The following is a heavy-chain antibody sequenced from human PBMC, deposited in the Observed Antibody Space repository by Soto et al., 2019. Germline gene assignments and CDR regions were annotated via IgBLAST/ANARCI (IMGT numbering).Heavy chain of an antibody. CDR1: GYTFTTYY. J-gene: IGHJ3*02. Sequence: QVQLVQSGAEVKKPGASVKVSCKASGYTFTTYYMHWIRQAPGQGLEWMGIIDPRAGSTSHAQKFQGRVTMTRDTSTSTVFMDLRSLRSEDTAVYYCARAGYYGSSGYDGFDIWGQGTMVTVSS. CDR3: ARAGYYGSSGYDGFDI. V-gene: IGHV1-46*01. D-gene: IGHD3-22*01. CDR2: IDPRAGST.